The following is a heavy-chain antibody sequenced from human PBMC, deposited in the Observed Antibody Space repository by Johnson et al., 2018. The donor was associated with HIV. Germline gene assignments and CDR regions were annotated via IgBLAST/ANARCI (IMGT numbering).Heavy chain of an antibody. CDR3: ARAPEVRGVDAFDI. D-gene: IGHD3-10*01. CDR2: ISYDGSNK. CDR1: GFTFSDYY. Sequence: QVQLVESGGGVVQPGGSLRLSCAASGFTFSDYYMSWIRQAPGKGLEWVAVISYDGSNKYYADSVKGRFTISRDNSKNTLYLQMNSLRAEDTAVYYCARAPEVRGVDAFDIWGQGTVVTVSS. J-gene: IGHJ3*02. V-gene: IGHV3-30-3*01.